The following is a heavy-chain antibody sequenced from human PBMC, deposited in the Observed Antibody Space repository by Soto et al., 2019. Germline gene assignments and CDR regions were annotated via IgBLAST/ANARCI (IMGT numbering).Heavy chain of an antibody. D-gene: IGHD3-3*01. CDR2: FIPVYRTL. Sequence: QVQLVQSGAEVKKPGSSVKVSCKASGGSFGNSAINWVRQTPGQGLEWLGGFIPVYRTLNYAQKFQGRVTITAAESTCTAYLTLRSLGSDDAAVYYCATGVIWIGYFTVDSWSQGTRVTVSS. V-gene: IGHV1-69*01. CDR3: ATGVIWIGYFTVDS. CDR1: GGSFGNSA. J-gene: IGHJ4*02.